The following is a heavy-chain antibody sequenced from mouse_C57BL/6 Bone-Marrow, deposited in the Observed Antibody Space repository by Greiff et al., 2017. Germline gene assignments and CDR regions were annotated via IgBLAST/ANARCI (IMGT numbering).Heavy chain of an antibody. CDR3: ARHSTLAY. V-gene: IGHV5-12*01. J-gene: IGHJ3*01. D-gene: IGHD5-1*01. CDR2: ISTGGGST. Sequence: DVKLVESGGGLVQPGGSLKLSCAASGFTFSDYYMSWVRQTPEKRLEWVAYISTGGGSTYYPDTVKGRFTISIDNAKNTLYLQMSRLKSEDTAMYYCARHSTLAYWGQGTLVTVSA. CDR1: GFTFSDYY.